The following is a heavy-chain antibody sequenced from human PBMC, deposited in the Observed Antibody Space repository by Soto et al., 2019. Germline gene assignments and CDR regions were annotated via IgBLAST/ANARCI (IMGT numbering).Heavy chain of an antibody. Sequence: SETLSLTWSVSGGSISSGGYSWSWIRQPPGKGLEWIGYIYHSGSTYYNPSLKSRVTISVDRSKNQFSLKLRSVTAADTAVHYCARVPDRWGQGTLVTVSS. D-gene: IGHD2-2*01. J-gene: IGHJ5*02. V-gene: IGHV4-30-2*01. CDR1: GGSISSGGYS. CDR3: ARVPDR. CDR2: IYHSGST.